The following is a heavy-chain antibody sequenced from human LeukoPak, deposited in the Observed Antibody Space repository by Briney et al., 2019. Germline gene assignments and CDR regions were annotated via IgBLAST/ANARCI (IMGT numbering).Heavy chain of an antibody. V-gene: IGHV3-53*04. CDR3: ARDTGEAGSPSYDY. J-gene: IGHJ4*02. CDR2: IYSGGST. D-gene: IGHD7-27*01. Sequence: GGSLRLTCAASGFTVSSNYMSWVRQAPGKGLEWVSVIYSGGSTYYADSVKGRFTISRHNSKNTLYLQMNSLRAEDTAVYYCARDTGEAGSPSYDYWGQGTLVTVSS. CDR1: GFTVSSNY.